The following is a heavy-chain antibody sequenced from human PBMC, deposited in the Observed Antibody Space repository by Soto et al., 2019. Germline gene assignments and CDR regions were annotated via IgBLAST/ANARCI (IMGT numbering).Heavy chain of an antibody. D-gene: IGHD6-6*01. CDR2: IYYSGST. V-gene: IGHV4-59*01. CDR1: GGSISSYY. J-gene: IGHJ6*02. Sequence: SETLSLTCTVSGGSISSYYWSWIRQPPGKGLEWIGYIYYSGSTNYNPSLKGRVTISVDTSKNQFSLKLVPMTAADTAVYYCARINVEYSSSYYGMDVWGQGTTVTVSS. CDR3: ARINVEYSSSYYGMDV.